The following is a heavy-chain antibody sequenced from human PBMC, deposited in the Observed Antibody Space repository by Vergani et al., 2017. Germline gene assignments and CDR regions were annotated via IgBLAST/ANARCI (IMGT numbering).Heavy chain of an antibody. V-gene: IGHV3-48*01. Sequence: EVQLVESGGGLVQPGGSLRLSCAASGFTFSSYSMNWVRQAPGKGLEWVSYISSSSSTIYYADSGKGRFTISRDNAKNSLYLQMNSLRAEDTAVYYCGSRSGYSDYWGQGTLVTVSS. CDR2: ISSSSSTI. CDR3: GSRSGYSDY. CDR1: GFTFSSYS. J-gene: IGHJ4*02. D-gene: IGHD3-22*01.